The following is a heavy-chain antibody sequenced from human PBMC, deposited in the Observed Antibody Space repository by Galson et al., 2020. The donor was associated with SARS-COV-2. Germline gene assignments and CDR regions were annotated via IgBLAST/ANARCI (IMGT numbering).Heavy chain of an antibody. V-gene: IGHV3-30*04. D-gene: IGHD1-26*01. CDR2: ISHDGRIE. J-gene: IGHJ3*02. Sequence: QLGEPLKISCAASGFTFTNYAIHWVRQAPGKGLEWVAVISHDGRIEVYADSVKGRFTISRDNSENMLFLQMDSLRADDTAVYYCARDVSGGASDIWGQGTMVTVSS. CDR3: ARDVSGGASDI. CDR1: GFTFTNYA.